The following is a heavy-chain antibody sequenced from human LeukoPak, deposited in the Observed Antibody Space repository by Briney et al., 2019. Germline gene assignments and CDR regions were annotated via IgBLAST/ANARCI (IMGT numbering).Heavy chain of an antibody. CDR3: ARGYYDILTGTQVNAFDM. CDR2: IYYSGST. J-gene: IGHJ3*02. Sequence: PSETLSLTCTVSGGYLRSYYWSWIRQPPGKGQELIGKIYYSGSTDYNPSLKSRVTISVDTSKNQFSLKLSFVTAADTAVYYCARGYYDILTGTQVNAFDMWGQGTMVTVSS. V-gene: IGHV4-59*01. CDR1: GGYLRSYY. D-gene: IGHD3-9*01.